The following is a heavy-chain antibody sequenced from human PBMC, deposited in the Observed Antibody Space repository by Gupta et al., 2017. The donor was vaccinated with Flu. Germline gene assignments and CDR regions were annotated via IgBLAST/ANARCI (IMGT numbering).Heavy chain of an antibody. Sequence: QVQLQQLGSGLFTPSDTLSLTCAVYGGSFSDYYLSCIRQPPGKGLEWIGDINHSGYTNYNPTLKSRVTISVETSKNQFSRKLSSMTAADTAVYYCARGRHGMVIWGQGPTVSVSS. CDR2: INHSGYT. CDR3: ARGRHGMVI. V-gene: IGHV4-34*01. J-gene: IGHJ6*02. CDR1: GGSFSDYY.